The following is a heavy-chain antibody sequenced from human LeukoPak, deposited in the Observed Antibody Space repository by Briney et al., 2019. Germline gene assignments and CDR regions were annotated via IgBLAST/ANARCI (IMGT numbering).Heavy chain of an antibody. CDR2: ISSSGGSS. Sequence: GGSLRLSCAASGFTFSSYGMSWVRQAPGKGLEWASAISSSGGSSYYADSVKGRFTISRDNSKNTLYLQMNSLRDDDTAVYYCAVQTFYYDSSGFEAFDYWGQGTLVTVSS. V-gene: IGHV3-23*01. J-gene: IGHJ4*02. CDR3: AVQTFYYDSSGFEAFDY. D-gene: IGHD3-22*01. CDR1: GFTFSSYG.